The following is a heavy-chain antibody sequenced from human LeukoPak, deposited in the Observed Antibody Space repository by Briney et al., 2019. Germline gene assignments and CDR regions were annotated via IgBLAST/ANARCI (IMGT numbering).Heavy chain of an antibody. V-gene: IGHV3-74*01. CDR1: GFIFSSYW. CDR2: INSDGSST. CDR3: ATAWRGYSSSLLDY. J-gene: IGHJ4*02. Sequence: GGSLRLSCAASGFIFSSYWMHWVRQAPGKGLVWDSRINSDGSSTSYADSVKGRFTISRDNAKNTLYLQMNSLRAEDTAVYYCATAWRGYSSSLLDYWGQGTLVTVSS. D-gene: IGHD6-6*01.